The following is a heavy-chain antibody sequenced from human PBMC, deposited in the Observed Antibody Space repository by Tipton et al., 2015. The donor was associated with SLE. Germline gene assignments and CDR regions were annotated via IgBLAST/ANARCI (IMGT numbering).Heavy chain of an antibody. V-gene: IGHV3-23*03. CDR1: GFTFSTYA. CDR2: IYSGGIST. Sequence: SLRLSCAASGFTFSTYAMTWVRQAPGKGLDWVSVIYSGGISTYYADSVKGRFTISRDNSKNTLYLQMNSLRAEDTAVYYCAKDRIVVPAAHLGYWGQGTLVTVSS. D-gene: IGHD2-2*01. CDR3: AKDRIVVPAAHLGY. J-gene: IGHJ4*02.